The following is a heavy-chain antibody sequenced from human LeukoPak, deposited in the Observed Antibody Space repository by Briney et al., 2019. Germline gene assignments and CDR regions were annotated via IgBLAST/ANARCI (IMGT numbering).Heavy chain of an antibody. D-gene: IGHD1-1*01. CDR1: GFPFSGYA. J-gene: IGHJ4*02. Sequence: GGSLRLSCAASGFPFSGYAMNWVRQAPGKGLEWVSDISGSGGSTNYADSGRGRFTVSRDNSKDTLYLQMNSLRAEDAALYYCAKVASYSRAGRGGYYDYWGQGTLVSVSS. CDR3: AKVASYSRAGRGGYYDY. V-gene: IGHV3-23*01. CDR2: ISGSGGST.